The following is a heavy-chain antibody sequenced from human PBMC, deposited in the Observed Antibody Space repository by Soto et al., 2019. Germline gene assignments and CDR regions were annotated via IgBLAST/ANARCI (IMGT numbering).Heavy chain of an antibody. V-gene: IGHV4-59*01. D-gene: IGHD1-1*01. CDR1: GGSISSDY. J-gene: IGHJ4*02. CDR3: ARDYRGWNAY. Sequence: QVQLQESGPGLVKPSETLSLTCTVSGGSISSDYWSWIRQPPGKGLEWIGYIYYSGSTNYNPSLKSRVTISVDTSKNQFSLKLSSVTAADTAVYYCARDYRGWNAYWGQGTLVTVSS. CDR2: IYYSGST.